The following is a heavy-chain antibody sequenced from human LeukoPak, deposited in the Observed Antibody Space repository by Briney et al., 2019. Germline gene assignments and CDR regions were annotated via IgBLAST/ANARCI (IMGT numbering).Heavy chain of an antibody. J-gene: IGHJ4*02. Sequence: GESLKISCKGSGYSFTSYWIGWVRQMPGKGLEWMGIIYPGDSDTRYSPSFQGQVTISADKSISAAYLQWGSLKASDTAMYYCARHQWLTSVDYWGQGTLVTVSS. CDR3: ARHQWLTSVDY. D-gene: IGHD6-19*01. CDR1: GYSFTSYW. CDR2: IYPGDSDT. V-gene: IGHV5-51*01.